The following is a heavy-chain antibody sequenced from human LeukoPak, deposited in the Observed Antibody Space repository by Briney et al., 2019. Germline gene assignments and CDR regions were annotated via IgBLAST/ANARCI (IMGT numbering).Heavy chain of an antibody. D-gene: IGHD4-17*01. J-gene: IGHJ4*02. V-gene: IGHV1-2*02. CDR3: AREDYGDYLAWFDY. CDR2: INPNSGGT. Sequence: ASVKVSCKASGYTFTGYYMHWVRQAPGQGLEWMGWINPNSGGTNYAQKFQGRVTMTRDTSISTAYMELSRLSSVTAADTAVYYCAREDYGDYLAWFDYWGQGTLVTVSS. CDR1: GYTFTGYY.